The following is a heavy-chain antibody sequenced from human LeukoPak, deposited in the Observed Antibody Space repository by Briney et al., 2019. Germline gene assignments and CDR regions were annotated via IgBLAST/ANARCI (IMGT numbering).Heavy chain of an antibody. CDR3: ARLGPDAMYYYDSSGYYFAFDI. CDR2: IYYSGST. J-gene: IGHJ3*02. Sequence: PSETLSLTCTVSGGSISSYYWSWIRQPPGKGLEWIGYIYYSGSTNYNPSLKSRVTISVDTSKNQFSLKLSSVTAADTAVYYCARLGPDAMYYYDSSGYYFAFDIWGQGTMVTVSS. D-gene: IGHD3-22*01. V-gene: IGHV4-59*08. CDR1: GGSISSYY.